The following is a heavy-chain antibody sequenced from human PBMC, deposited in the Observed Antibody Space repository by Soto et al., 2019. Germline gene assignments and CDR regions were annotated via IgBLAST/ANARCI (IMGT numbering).Heavy chain of an antibody. CDR2: ISGSGGST. V-gene: IGHV3-23*01. J-gene: IGHJ3*01. D-gene: IGHD3-22*01. Sequence: EVQLLESGGGLVQPGGSLRLSCAASGFTFSSYAMSWVRQAPGKGLEWVSAISGSGGSTYYADSVKGRFTISRDNSKNTLYLQMNSLRAEDTAVYYCAKTTYDSSGFGYDAFDLWGQGTMVTVSS. CDR3: AKTTYDSSGFGYDAFDL. CDR1: GFTFSSYA.